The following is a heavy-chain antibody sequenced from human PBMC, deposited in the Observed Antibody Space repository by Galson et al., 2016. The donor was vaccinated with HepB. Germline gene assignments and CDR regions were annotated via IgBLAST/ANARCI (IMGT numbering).Heavy chain of an antibody. D-gene: IGHD2-15*01. CDR2: ISSDGNNK. Sequence: SLRLSCAASGFTFSSFGMHWVRQAPGKGLEWMAVISSDGNNKYFADSVKGRFTISRDNSENTLYLQMNSLRAEDTAVYYCATPLGYCSGGTCYGGYFYGMDVWGQGTTVIVSS. CDR1: GFTFSSFG. CDR3: ATPLGYCSGGTCYGGYFYGMDV. V-gene: IGHV3-30*03. J-gene: IGHJ6*02.